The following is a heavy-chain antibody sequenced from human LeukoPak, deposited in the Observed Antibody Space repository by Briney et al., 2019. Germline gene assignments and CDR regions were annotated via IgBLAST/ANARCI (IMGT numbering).Heavy chain of an antibody. CDR3: TTDTILDYYPTPYWYFDL. V-gene: IGHV3-15*01. J-gene: IGHJ2*01. CDR2: IKSKTDGGTT. D-gene: IGHD3-10*01. CDR1: GFTFSNAW. Sequence: GGSLRLSCAASGFTFSNAWMSWVRQAPGKGLEWVGRIKSKTDGGTTDYAAPVKGRFTISRDDSKNTLYLQMNSLKTEDTAVYYCTTDTILDYYPTPYWYFDLWGRGTLVTVSS.